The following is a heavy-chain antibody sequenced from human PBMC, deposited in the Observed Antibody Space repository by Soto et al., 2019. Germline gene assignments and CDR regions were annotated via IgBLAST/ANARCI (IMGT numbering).Heavy chain of an antibody. CDR3: SRDHSSGGYDY. D-gene: IGHD5-12*01. CDR2: ISDGGKT. V-gene: IGHV3-53*02. J-gene: IGHJ4*02. Sequence: DEQVVETGGGLIQPGGSLRLSCAASGFIVNNIYMSWVRQAPGKGLEWVSTISDGGKTYYADSVKGRFTLSRDNSKNTLYLQMNSLSPEDTAVYYCSRDHSSGGYDYRGQGTLVTVSS. CDR1: GFIVNNIY.